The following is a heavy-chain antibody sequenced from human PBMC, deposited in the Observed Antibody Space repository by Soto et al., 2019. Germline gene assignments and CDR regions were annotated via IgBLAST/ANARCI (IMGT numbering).Heavy chain of an antibody. Sequence: QLQLVQSGTEVKEPGSSVMVSCKASGGTFSNSSFVWVRQGPGQGLEWMGGIIPIFTRTNFAQKFQGTVTFGEDEPTRTSYKDLRVLKSEGAAIYYCARYLVRSTAGALGGHGTVATVS. V-gene: IGHV1-69*01. CDR1: GGTFSNSS. J-gene: IGHJ1*01. CDR3: ARYLVRSTAGAL. CDR2: IIPIFTRT. D-gene: IGHD2-21*02.